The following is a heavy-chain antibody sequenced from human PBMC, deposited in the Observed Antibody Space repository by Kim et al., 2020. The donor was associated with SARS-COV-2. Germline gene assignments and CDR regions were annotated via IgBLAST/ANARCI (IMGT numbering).Heavy chain of an antibody. CDR2: INHSGST. V-gene: IGHV4-34*01. D-gene: IGHD3-9*01. J-gene: IGHJ4*02. Sequence: SETLSLTCAVYGGSFSGYYWSWIRQPPGKGLEWIGEINHSGSTNYNPSLKSRVTISVDKSKNQFSLKLSSVTAADTAVYYCARSMGNFDWLPFDYWGQGTLVTVSS. CDR1: GGSFSGYY. CDR3: ARSMGNFDWLPFDY.